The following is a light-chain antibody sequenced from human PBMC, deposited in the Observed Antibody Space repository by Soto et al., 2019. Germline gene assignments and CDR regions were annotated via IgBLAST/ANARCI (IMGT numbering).Light chain of an antibody. CDR1: SSNFGAGYD. V-gene: IGLV1-40*01. Sequence: QLVLTQPPSVSGAPGQRVTISCTGSSSNFGAGYDVHWYQQLPGTAPKLLIYANSNRPSGVPDRFSGSKSGTSASLAITGLQAEDEADYYCQSFDISLSGSLVFGGGTKLTVL. CDR3: QSFDISLSGSLV. CDR2: ANS. J-gene: IGLJ2*01.